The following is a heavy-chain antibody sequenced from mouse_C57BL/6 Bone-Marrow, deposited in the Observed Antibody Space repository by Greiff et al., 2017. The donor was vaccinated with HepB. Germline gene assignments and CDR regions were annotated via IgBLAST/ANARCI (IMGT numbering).Heavy chain of an antibody. CDR3: AYDYGSSWLGYWYFEV. J-gene: IGHJ1*03. CDR1: GYTFTSYG. D-gene: IGHD1-1*01. Sequence: QVQLQQSGAELARPGASVKLSCKASGYTFTSYGISWVKQRTGQGLEWIGEIYPRSGNTYYNEKFKGKATLTADKSSSTAYMELSSLTSEGSAVYYCAYDYGSSWLGYWYFEVGCTGTTVTVSA. CDR2: IYPRSGNT. V-gene: IGHV1-81*01.